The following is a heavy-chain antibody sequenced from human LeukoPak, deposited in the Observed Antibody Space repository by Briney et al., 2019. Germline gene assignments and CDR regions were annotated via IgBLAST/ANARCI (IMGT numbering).Heavy chain of an antibody. J-gene: IGHJ5*02. CDR3: ARGIYRYSSGWYWNWFDP. Sequence: ASVKVSCKASGYTFTGYYMHWVRQAPGQGLEWMGRINPNSGGTNYAQKFQGRVTMTRDTSISTAYMELSRLRSDDTAVYYCARGIYRYSSGWYWNWFDPWGQGTLVIVSS. V-gene: IGHV1-2*06. D-gene: IGHD6-19*01. CDR2: INPNSGGT. CDR1: GYTFTGYY.